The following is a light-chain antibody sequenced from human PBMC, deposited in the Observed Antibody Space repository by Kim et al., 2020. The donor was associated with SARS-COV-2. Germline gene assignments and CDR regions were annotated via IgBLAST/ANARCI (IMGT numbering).Light chain of an antibody. J-gene: IGKJ2*01. CDR2: YTS. CDR3: HQSSDLPYT. CDR1: HNIGSS. Sequence: YVTPKESVTITCRASHNIGSSLHWYQQKPYQSPKLLNKYTSQSIPGVPSRFSGSGSGTDFTLTITSLEAEDAGAYYCHQSSDLPYTFGQGTKLEI. V-gene: IGKV6D-21*02.